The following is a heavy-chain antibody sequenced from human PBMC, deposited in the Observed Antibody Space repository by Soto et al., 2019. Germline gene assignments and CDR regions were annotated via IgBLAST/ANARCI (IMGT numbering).Heavy chain of an antibody. CDR2: ISWNSGSI. D-gene: IGHD6-13*01. J-gene: IGHJ6*03. CDR3: AKDMWQQLAPASMDV. CDR1: GFTFDDYA. Sequence: GGSLRLSCAASGFTFDDYAMHWVRQAPGKGLEWVSGISWNSGSIGYADSVKGRFTISRDNAKNSLYLQMNSLRAEDTALYYCAKDMWQQLAPASMDVWGKGTTVTVSS. V-gene: IGHV3-9*01.